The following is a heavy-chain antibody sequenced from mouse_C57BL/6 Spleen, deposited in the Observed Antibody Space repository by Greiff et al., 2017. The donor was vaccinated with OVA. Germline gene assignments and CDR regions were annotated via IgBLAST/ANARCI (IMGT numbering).Heavy chain of an antibody. J-gene: IGHJ3*01. CDR1: GFSLTSYG. V-gene: IGHV2-5*01. D-gene: IGHD3-2*02. CDR2: IWRGGST. CDR3: AKSGGAQAPFAY. Sequence: VKVVESGPGLVQPSQSLSITCTVSGFSLTSYGVHWVRQSPGKGLEWLGVIWRGGSTDYNAAFMSRLSITKDNSKSQVFFKMNSLQADDTAIYYCAKSGGAQAPFAYWGQGTLVTVSA.